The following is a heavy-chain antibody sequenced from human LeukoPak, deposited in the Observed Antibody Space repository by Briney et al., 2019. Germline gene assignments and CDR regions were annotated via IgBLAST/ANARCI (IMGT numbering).Heavy chain of an antibody. CDR2: IYYSGST. V-gene: IGHV4-39*01. D-gene: IGHD5-18*01. Sequence: SETLSLTCTVSGGSISSSSYYWGWIRQPPGKGLEWIGGIYYSGSTYYNPSLKSRVTISVDTSKNQFSLKLSSVTAADTAVYYCARVGVDTAMVLGYWYFDLWGRGTLVTVSS. CDR3: ARVGVDTAMVLGYWYFDL. CDR1: GGSISSSSYY. J-gene: IGHJ2*01.